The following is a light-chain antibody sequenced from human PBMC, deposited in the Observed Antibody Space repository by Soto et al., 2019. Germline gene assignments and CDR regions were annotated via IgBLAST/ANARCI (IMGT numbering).Light chain of an antibody. J-gene: IGKJ1*01. Sequence: IVLPQSPATLSVSPGERATLSCRASQSVSSYLAWYQQKPGQAPRLLIYDASNRATGIPARFSGSGSGTDFTLTISSLEPEDFAVYYCQQRSIWPPTFAQGTKVDIK. CDR2: DAS. CDR3: QQRSIWPPT. V-gene: IGKV3-11*01. CDR1: QSVSSY.